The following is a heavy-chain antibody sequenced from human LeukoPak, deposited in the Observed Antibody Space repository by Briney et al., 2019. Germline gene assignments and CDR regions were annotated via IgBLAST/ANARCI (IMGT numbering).Heavy chain of an antibody. CDR1: GFTFRSYG. CDR3: ATEVDFMDTAMVNSRIY. V-gene: IGHV3-23*01. J-gene: IGHJ4*02. Sequence: GGSLRLSCAASGFTFRSYGMSWVRQAPGKGLEWVSAISGSGDSTYYADSVKGRFTVSRDNSKNTLYLQMSSLRAEDTAIYYCATEVDFMDTAMVNSRIYWGQGTLVTVSS. CDR2: ISGSGDST. D-gene: IGHD5-18*01.